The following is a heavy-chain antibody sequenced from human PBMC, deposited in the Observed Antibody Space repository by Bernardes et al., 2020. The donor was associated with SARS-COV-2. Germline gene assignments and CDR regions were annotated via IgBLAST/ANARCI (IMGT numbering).Heavy chain of an antibody. D-gene: IGHD1-7*01. Sequence: GGSLRLSCAASGLNSNKYALAWVRQAPGKGLEWLSSISGSGGARFYADSVEGRLTIPRDRPKNPSRQMNSLGDEDTAILFCATHQSPSFTGGWNWGPKPVYYYDALNVWGQGTTVTVSS. CDR3: ATHQSPSFTGGWNWGPKPVYYYDALNV. V-gene: IGHV3-23*01. CDR1: GLNSNKYA. CDR2: ISGSGGAR. J-gene: IGHJ6*02.